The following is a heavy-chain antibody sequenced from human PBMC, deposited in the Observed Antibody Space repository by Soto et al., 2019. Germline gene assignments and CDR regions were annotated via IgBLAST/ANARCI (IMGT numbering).Heavy chain of an antibody. CDR3: ARGGWDYYDSSGYYYDY. CDR2: IYYSGST. Sequence: PSETLSLTCTVSGGSISSYYWSWIRQPPGKGLEWIGYIYYSGSTNYNPSLKSRVTISVDTSKNQFSLKLSSVTAADTAVYYCARGGWDYYDSSGYYYDYWGQGTLVTVSS. V-gene: IGHV4-59*12. J-gene: IGHJ4*02. D-gene: IGHD3-22*01. CDR1: GGSISSYY.